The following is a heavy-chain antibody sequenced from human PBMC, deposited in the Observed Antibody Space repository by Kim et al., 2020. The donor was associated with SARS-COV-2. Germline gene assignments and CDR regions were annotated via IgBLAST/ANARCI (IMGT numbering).Heavy chain of an antibody. Sequence: AQKLQGKVTITADESTSTAYMELSSLRSEDTAVYYCARCLGGAPRGMDVWGQGTTVTVSS. D-gene: IGHD1-26*01. V-gene: IGHV1-69*01. CDR3: ARCLGGAPRGMDV. J-gene: IGHJ6*02.